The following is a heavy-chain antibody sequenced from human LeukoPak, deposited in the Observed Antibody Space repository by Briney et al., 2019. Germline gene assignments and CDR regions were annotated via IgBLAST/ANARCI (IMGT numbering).Heavy chain of an antibody. CDR2: INHSGST. CDR3: ARDRGIAVAGTRRVCFDY. CDR1: GGSFSGYY. V-gene: IGHV4-34*01. J-gene: IGHJ4*02. D-gene: IGHD6-19*01. Sequence: SETLSLTCAVYGGSFSGYYWSWIRQPPGKGLEWIGGINHSGSTNYNPSLKSRVTISVDTSKNQFSLKLSSVTAADTAVYYCARDRGIAVAGTRRVCFDYWGQGTLVTVSS.